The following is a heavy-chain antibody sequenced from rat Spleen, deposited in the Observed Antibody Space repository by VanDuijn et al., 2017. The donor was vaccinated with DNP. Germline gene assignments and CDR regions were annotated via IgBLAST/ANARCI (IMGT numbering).Heavy chain of an antibody. CDR1: GFSFSNFA. V-gene: IGHV5-25*01. Sequence: EVQLVESGGGLVQPGRSLKLSCVASGFSFSNFAMAWVRQAPTKGLEWVASINTVGGTTYYRDSVKGRFTISRDNAKSTLYLQMNSLRSEDMATYYCARQRGYFDYWGQGVMVSVSS. CDR2: INTVGGTT. D-gene: IGHD1-11*01. J-gene: IGHJ2*01. CDR3: ARQRGYFDY.